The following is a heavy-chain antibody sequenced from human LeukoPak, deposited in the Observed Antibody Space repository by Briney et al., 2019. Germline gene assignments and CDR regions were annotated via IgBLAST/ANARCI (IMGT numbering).Heavy chain of an antibody. CDR2: IYTSGST. V-gene: IGHV4-4*07. CDR3: ARAPGYCSGGSCSTLDI. J-gene: IGHJ3*02. D-gene: IGHD2-15*01. CDR1: GGSISSYY. Sequence: SETLSLTYTVSGGSISSYYWSWIRQPAGKGLEWIGRIYTSGSTNYNPSLKSRVTMSVDTSKNQFSLKLSSVTAADTAVYYCARAPGYCSGGSCSTLDIWGQGTMVTVSS.